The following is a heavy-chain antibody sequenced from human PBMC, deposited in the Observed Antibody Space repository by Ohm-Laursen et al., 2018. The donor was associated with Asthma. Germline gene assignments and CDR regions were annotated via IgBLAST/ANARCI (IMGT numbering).Heavy chain of an antibody. D-gene: IGHD6-6*01. J-gene: IGHJ3*02. Sequence: QTLSLTCAVYGGSFSDHYWSWIRQPPGKGLEWIGEINHSGSTNYNPSLESRVTISVDTSKNQFSLKLSSVTAADTALYYCAKGMYSSSLADAFDIWGQGTMVTVSS. V-gene: IGHV4-34*09. CDR3: AKGMYSSSLADAFDI. CDR1: GGSFSDHY. CDR2: INHSGST.